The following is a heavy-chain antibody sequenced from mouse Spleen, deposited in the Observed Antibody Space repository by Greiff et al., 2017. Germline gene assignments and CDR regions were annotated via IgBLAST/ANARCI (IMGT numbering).Heavy chain of an antibody. Sequence: EVQLVESGGGLVKPGGSLKLSCAASGFTFSSYGMSWVRQTPEKRLEWVATISGGGSYTYYPDSVKGRFTISRDNAKNNLYLQMSSLRSEDTALYYCARLITTVVAPDYWGQGTTLTVSS. CDR3: ARLITTVVAPDY. CDR1: GFTFSSYG. J-gene: IGHJ2*01. D-gene: IGHD1-1*01. CDR2: ISGGGSYT. V-gene: IGHV5-9-2*01.